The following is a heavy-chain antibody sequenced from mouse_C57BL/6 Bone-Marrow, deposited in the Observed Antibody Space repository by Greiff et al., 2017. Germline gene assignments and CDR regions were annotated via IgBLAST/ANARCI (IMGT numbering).Heavy chain of an antibody. J-gene: IGHJ2*01. CDR3: ARWGSIYYGNYYFDY. Sequence: VQLVESGAELARPGASVKLSCKASGYTFTSSGISWVKQRTGQGLEWIGEIYPRSGNPYYNEKFKGKATLTADKSSSTAYMELRSLTSEDSAVYFCARWGSIYYGNYYFDYWGQGTTLTVSS. CDR1: GYTFTSSG. D-gene: IGHD2-1*01. V-gene: IGHV1-81*01. CDR2: IYPRSGNP.